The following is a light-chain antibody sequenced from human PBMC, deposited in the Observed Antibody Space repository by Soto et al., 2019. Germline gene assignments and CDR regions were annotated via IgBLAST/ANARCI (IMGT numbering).Light chain of an antibody. CDR3: SSYISRTFVV. J-gene: IGLJ2*01. Sequence: SVLTQPASVSGSPGQSITISCTGTSGDVGGYNYVSWYQRHPGKAPKLIIYDVTNRPSGVSDRFSGFKSGNTASLTISGLRAEDEGDYYCSSYISRTFVVFGGGTQLTVL. CDR2: DVT. CDR1: SGDVGGYNY. V-gene: IGLV2-14*01.